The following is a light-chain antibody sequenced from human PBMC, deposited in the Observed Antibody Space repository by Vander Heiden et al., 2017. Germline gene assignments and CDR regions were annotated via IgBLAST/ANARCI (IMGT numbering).Light chain of an antibody. Sequence: DIQMTQSPSSLSASVGDRVTITCQASQDISNYLNWYQQKPGKAPKLLIYDASNWETGVPSRFSGSGSETDFTFTISSLQPEDIATYYCQQYDNLPTFGQGTRLEIK. CDR2: DAS. CDR3: QQYDNLPT. CDR1: QDISNY. J-gene: IGKJ5*01. V-gene: IGKV1-33*01.